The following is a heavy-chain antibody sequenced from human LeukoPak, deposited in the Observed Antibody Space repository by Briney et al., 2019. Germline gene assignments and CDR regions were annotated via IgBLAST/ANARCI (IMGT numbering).Heavy chain of an antibody. CDR1: GGSISSNNW. J-gene: IGHJ4*02. Sequence: SETLSLTCAVSGGSISSNNWWGWVRQPPGKGLEWIGEINHSGSTNYNPSLKSRVTISVDTSKNQFSLKLSSVTAADTAVYYCARGRRLVTAPCYFDYWGQGTLVTVSS. V-gene: IGHV4-4*02. CDR2: INHSGST. D-gene: IGHD3-9*01. CDR3: ARGRRLVTAPCYFDY.